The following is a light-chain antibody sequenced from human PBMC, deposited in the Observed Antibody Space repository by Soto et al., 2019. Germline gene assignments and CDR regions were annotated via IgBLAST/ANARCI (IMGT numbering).Light chain of an antibody. CDR1: SSDVGGYNY. J-gene: IGLJ1*01. V-gene: IGLV2-11*01. CDR3: CSYAGSYTYV. CDR2: DVS. Sequence: QSVLTQPRSVSGSPGQSVTISCTGTSSDVGGYNYVSWYQQHPGKAPKLMIYDVSKRPSAVPDRFSGSKSGNTASLTISGRKAEDEADYYCCSYAGSYTYVFGTGTKVTVL.